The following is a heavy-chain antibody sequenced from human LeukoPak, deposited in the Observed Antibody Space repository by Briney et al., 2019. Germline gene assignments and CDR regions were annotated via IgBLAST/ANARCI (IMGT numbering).Heavy chain of an antibody. CDR3: ARETSKLSGWYGYYYSYYMDV. J-gene: IGHJ6*03. CDR1: GGSISSYY. CDR2: IYYSGST. V-gene: IGHV4-59*01. D-gene: IGHD6-19*01. Sequence: PSETLSLTCTVSGGSISSYYWSWIRQPPGKGLEWIGYIYYSGSTNYNPSLKSRVTISVDTSKNQFSLKLTSVTAADTAVYYCARETSKLSGWYGYYYSYYMDVWGKGPAVTVSS.